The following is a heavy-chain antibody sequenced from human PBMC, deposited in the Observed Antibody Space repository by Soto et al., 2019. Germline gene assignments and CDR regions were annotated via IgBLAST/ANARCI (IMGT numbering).Heavy chain of an antibody. CDR2: IPYDGSNK. V-gene: IGHV3-30*18. CDR3: AKSSVFFSPHYYFYYMDV. J-gene: IGHJ6*03. Sequence: PGGSLRLSCVASGFTFRSYGMHWVRQSPGKGLEWVAVIPYDGSNKYYADSVKGRFTISRDNSKNTLSLQMNSLRAEDTAVYYCAKSSVFFSPHYYFYYMDVWGKGTTVTVSS. CDR1: GFTFRSYG. D-gene: IGHD3-3*01.